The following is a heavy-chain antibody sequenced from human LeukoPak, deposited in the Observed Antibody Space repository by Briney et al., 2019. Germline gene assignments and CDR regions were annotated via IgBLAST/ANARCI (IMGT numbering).Heavy chain of an antibody. V-gene: IGHV1-18*01. CDR1: GYTFTSYG. D-gene: IGHD2-2*02. CDR2: INTYNGNA. CDR3: ARAPGYCSTTSCYSFYYYYMDF. Sequence: ASVKASCKASGYTFTSYGISWVRQAPGQGLEWMGWINTYNGNANYAQKLQGRVTMTTDTSTSTANMELRSLRSDDTAVYYCARAPGYCSTTSCYSFYYYYMDFWGKGTTVTVSS. J-gene: IGHJ6*03.